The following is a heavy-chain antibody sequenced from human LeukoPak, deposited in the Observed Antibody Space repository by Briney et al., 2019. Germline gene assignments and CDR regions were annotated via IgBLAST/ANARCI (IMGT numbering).Heavy chain of an antibody. CDR2: INEDGSSR. V-gene: IGHV3-7*01. J-gene: IGHJ4*02. CDR1: GFTFSSYS. CDR3: ARDRGSRAGSDY. D-gene: IGHD3-10*01. Sequence: GGSLRLSCAASGFTFSSYSMNWVRQAPGKGLEWVAFINEDGSSRYYVGSVKGRFTVSRDNAQNSLYLQMNNLRVDDTAIYYCARDRGSRAGSDYWGQGTRVTVSS.